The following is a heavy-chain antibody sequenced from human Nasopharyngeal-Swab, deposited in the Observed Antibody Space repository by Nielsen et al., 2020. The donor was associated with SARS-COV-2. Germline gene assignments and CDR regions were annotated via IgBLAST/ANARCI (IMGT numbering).Heavy chain of an antibody. CDR1: GDSAFSSSAA. CDR2: TYYRSKWYN. D-gene: IGHD4-17*01. CDR3: ARARGAYGDYYYYYYTDV. J-gene: IGHJ6*03. Sequence: SQTLSLTCALSGDSAFSSSAAWNWIRQSPSRGLEWLGRTYYRSKWYNDYAVSVKSRITINPDTSKNQFSLHLNPVTPEDTAVYYCARARGAYGDYYYYYYTDVWGKGTTVTVSS. V-gene: IGHV6-1*01.